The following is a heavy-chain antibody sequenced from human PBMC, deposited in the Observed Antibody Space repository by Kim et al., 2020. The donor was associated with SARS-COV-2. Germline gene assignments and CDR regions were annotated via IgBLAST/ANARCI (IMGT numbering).Heavy chain of an antibody. CDR3: ARKGVVPGTYYFDF. V-gene: IGHV4-34*01. Sequence: NPSRKSRVTITVDTSKNQFSLKLSSVTAADTAVYYCARKGVVPGTYYFDFWGQGTLVTVSS. J-gene: IGHJ4*02. D-gene: IGHD2-2*01.